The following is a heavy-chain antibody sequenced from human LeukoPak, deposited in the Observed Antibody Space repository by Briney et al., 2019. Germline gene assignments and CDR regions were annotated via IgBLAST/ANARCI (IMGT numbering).Heavy chain of an antibody. CDR2: INQSGST. J-gene: IGHJ4*02. D-gene: IGHD3-22*01. Sequence: SETLSLTCAVYGGSFSGYYWSWIRQPPGKGLEWIGEINQSGSTNYNPSLKSRVTISVDTSKNQFSLKLSSVTAADTAVYYCATYDSSGYYRYFDYWGQGTLVTVSS. V-gene: IGHV4-34*01. CDR1: GGSFSGYY. CDR3: ATYDSSGYYRYFDY.